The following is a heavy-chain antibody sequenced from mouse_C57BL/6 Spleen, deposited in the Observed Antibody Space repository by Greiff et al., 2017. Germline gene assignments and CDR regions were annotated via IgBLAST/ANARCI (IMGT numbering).Heavy chain of an antibody. J-gene: IGHJ1*03. CDR2: ISNLAYSI. CDR3: ARHHYYGSSYDWYFDV. Sequence: EVHLVESGGGLVQPGGSLKLSCAASGFTFSDYGMAWVRQAPRKGPEWVAFISNLAYSIYYADTVTGRFTISRENATNTMYLEMSSLRSEDTAMYYCARHHYYGSSYDWYFDVWGTGTTVTVSS. V-gene: IGHV5-15*01. CDR1: GFTFSDYG. D-gene: IGHD1-1*01.